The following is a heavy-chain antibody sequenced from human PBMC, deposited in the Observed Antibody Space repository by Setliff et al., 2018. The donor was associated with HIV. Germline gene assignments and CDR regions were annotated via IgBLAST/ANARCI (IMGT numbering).Heavy chain of an antibody. CDR3: ARGAGGVDAFDI. CDR1: GGSISAGSYY. V-gene: IGHV4-61*02. Sequence: SETLSLTCTVSGGSISAGSYYWSWIRQPAGKGLEWIGRIYTSGSTNYNPSLKRRITISVDTSKKQFSLKLTSVTAADSAVYYCARGAGGVDAFDIWGQGTMVTVSS. D-gene: IGHD2-8*02. CDR2: IYTSGST. J-gene: IGHJ3*02.